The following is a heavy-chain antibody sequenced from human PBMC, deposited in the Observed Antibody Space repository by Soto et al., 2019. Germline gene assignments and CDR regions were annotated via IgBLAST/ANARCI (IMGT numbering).Heavy chain of an antibody. CDR3: TTAISAEEALYYYGMDV. CDR1: GFTFSNAW. Sequence: GGSLRLSCAASGFTFSNAWMSWVRQAPGKGLEWVGRIKSKTDGGTTDYAAPVKGRFTISRDDSKNTLYLQMNSLKTEDTAVYYCTTAISAEEALYYYGMDVWGQGTRVTVSS. J-gene: IGHJ6*02. V-gene: IGHV3-15*01. D-gene: IGHD2-21*01. CDR2: IKSKTDGGTT.